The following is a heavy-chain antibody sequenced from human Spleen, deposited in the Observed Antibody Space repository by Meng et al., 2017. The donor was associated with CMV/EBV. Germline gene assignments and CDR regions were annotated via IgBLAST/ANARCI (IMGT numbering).Heavy chain of an antibody. CDR1: GFTFSNAW. CDR3: TTDWGYCSSTSCSHYGMDV. J-gene: IGHJ6*02. Sequence: LSLTCAASGFTFSNAWMSWVRQAPGKGLEWVGRIKSKTDGGTTDYAAPVKGRFTISRDDSKNTLYLQMNSLKTEDTAVYYCTTDWGYCSSTSCSHYGMDVWGQGTTVTVSS. CDR2: IKSKTDGGTT. V-gene: IGHV3-15*01. D-gene: IGHD2-2*01.